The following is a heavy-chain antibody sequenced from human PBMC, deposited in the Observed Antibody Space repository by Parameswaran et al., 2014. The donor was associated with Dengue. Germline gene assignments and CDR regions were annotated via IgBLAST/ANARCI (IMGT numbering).Heavy chain of an antibody. J-gene: IGHJ5*02. Sequence: WIRQPPGKGVEWVSYISSSGSTIYYADSVKGRFTISRDNAKNSLYLQMNSLRAEDTAVYYCARGFAGSGYFPPNNWFDPWGQGTLVTVSS. V-gene: IGHV3-11*01. CDR3: ARGFAGSGYFPPNNWFDP. D-gene: IGHD3-3*01. CDR2: ISSSGSTI.